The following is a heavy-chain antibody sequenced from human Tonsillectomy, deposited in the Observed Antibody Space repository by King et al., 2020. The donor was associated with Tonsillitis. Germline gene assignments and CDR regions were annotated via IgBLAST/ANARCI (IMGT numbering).Heavy chain of an antibody. CDR2: INPNSGGT. CDR3: ARDQTDYDPNWFDP. D-gene: IGHD3-22*01. CDR1: GYTFTGHY. J-gene: IGHJ5*02. Sequence: QLVQSGAEVKKPGASVKVSCKTSGYTFTGHYIHWVRQAPGQGLEWMGWINPNSGGTNYAQKFQGRVTMTRDTPISTAYMELSRLTSDDTAVYYCARDQTDYDPNWFDPWGQGTLVTVSS. V-gene: IGHV1-2*02.